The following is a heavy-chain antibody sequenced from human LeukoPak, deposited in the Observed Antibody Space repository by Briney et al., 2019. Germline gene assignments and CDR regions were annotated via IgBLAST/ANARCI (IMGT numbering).Heavy chain of an antibody. CDR2: IWNDGSSQ. J-gene: IGHJ4*02. Sequence: GRSLRLSCAVSGFTFSTYGMHWVSQAPGKGLEWVAIIWNDGSSQSYGDSVTGRFTISRDNSNNTLFLHMNNLRVEDTAVYYCVRDANYYFDFWGQGTLVTVSS. CDR1: GFTFSTYG. V-gene: IGHV3-33*01. CDR3: VRDANYYFDF. D-gene: IGHD1-7*01.